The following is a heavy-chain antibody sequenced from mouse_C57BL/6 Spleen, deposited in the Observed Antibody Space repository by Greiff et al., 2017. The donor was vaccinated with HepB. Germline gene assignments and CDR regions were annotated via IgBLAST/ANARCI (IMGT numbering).Heavy chain of an antibody. Sequence: DVMLVESGGGLVKPGGSLKLSCAASGFTFSDYGMHWVRQAPEKGLEWVAYISSGRSTIYYADTVKGRFTISRDNAKNTLFLQMTSLRSEDTAMYYCARRTGKDYFDYWGQCTTLTVAS. CDR1: GFTFSDYG. J-gene: IGHJ2*01. D-gene: IGHD4-1*01. CDR3: ARRTGKDYFDY. V-gene: IGHV5-17*01. CDR2: ISSGRSTI.